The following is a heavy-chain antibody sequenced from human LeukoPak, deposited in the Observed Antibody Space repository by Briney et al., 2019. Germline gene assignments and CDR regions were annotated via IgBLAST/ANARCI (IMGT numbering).Heavy chain of an antibody. J-gene: IGHJ3*02. CDR2: IYYSGST. D-gene: IGHD3-3*01. CDR3: GRDNYDFGAGRNDAFDI. Sequence: SETLSLTCTVSGGSIRSSSYYWGWIRQPPGTGLEWIGSIYYSGSTYYNPSLKSRVTISVDTSKNQFSLKLNSVTAADTAVYYCGRDNYDFGAGRNDAFDIWGQGTMVTVFS. V-gene: IGHV4-39*07. CDR1: GGSIRSSSYY.